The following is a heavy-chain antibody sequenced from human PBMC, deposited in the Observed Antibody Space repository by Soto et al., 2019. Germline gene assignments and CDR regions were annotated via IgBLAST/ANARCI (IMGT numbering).Heavy chain of an antibody. CDR3: AKKSGTIVGSTNSLSHAEYFQH. J-gene: IGHJ1*01. CDR1: GFTFSSYA. CDR2: ISGSGGST. Sequence: PGGSLRLSCAASGFTFSSYAMSWVRQAPGKGLEWVSAISGSGGSTYYADSVKGRFTISRDNSKNTLYLQMNSLRAEDTAVYYCAKKSGTIVGSTNSLSHAEYFQHWGQGTLVTVSS. V-gene: IGHV3-23*01. D-gene: IGHD1-26*01.